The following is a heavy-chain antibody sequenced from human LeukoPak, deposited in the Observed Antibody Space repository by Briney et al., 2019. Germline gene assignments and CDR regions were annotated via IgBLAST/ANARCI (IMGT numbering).Heavy chain of an antibody. CDR3: ARCRTTVTAMPGY. CDR2: ISWNSGSV. V-gene: IGHV3-9*01. J-gene: IGHJ4*02. CDR1: GFTFDDYA. Sequence: GGSLRLSCAASGFTFDDYAMHWVRQAPGKGLEWVSGISWNSGSVGYADSVKGRFTISRDNAKNSLYLQMNSLRAEDTALYYCARCRTTVTAMPGYWGQGTLVTVSS. D-gene: IGHD4-17*01.